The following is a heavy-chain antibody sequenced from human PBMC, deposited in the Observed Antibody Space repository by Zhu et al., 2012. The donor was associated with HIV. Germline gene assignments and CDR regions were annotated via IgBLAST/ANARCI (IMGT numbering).Heavy chain of an antibody. CDR1: GYSISSAYS. CDR2: IYYTGTT. Sequence: QVHLQESGPGLVKPSETLSLTCTVSGYSISSAYSWGWIRQLPGMGPEWIGNIYYTGTTYYNPSLKSRVIISADTSKNQFSLQLNSVTAADTAVYYCARDIWFVSYWGSWFDPWGQGIPVTVSS. J-gene: IGHJ5*02. CDR3: ARDIWFVSYWGSWFDP. D-gene: IGHD3-10*01. V-gene: IGHV4-38-2*02.